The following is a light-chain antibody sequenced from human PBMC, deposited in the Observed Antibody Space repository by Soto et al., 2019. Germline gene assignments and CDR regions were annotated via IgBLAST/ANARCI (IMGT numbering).Light chain of an antibody. CDR2: DAS. Sequence: DIQMTHSPSTLSASVGDRVTINCRASQSISRWLAWYQQKPGKAPKALIYDASTLRSGVPSRFSGGGSGTEFTLTISSLQPDDFATYYCQQYNTYSTFGQGTRLEIK. V-gene: IGKV1-5*01. J-gene: IGKJ5*01. CDR3: QQYNTYST. CDR1: QSISRW.